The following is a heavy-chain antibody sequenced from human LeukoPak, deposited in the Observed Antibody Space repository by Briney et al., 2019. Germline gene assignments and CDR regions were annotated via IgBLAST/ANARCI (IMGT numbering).Heavy chain of an antibody. CDR2: IRYDGSNK. CDR1: EFTFSGYG. Sequence: GGSLRLSCAASEFTFSGYGMHWVGQAPGKGLEWVAFIRYDGSNKYYADYVKGRFTVSRDNSKNTLSLQMNSLRAADTAVYYCAKDGEYYGSGSVGWFDPWGQGTLVTVSS. CDR3: AKDGEYYGSGSVGWFDP. V-gene: IGHV3-30*02. J-gene: IGHJ5*02. D-gene: IGHD3-10*01.